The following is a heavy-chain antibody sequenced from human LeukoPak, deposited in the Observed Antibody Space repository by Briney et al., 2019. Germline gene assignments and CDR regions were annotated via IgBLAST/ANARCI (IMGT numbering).Heavy chain of an antibody. CDR1: VYTFTAYY. J-gene: IGHJ4*02. V-gene: IGHV1-2*02. D-gene: IGHD3-10*01. Sequence: ASLKVSSKPSVYTFTAYYLHWVRPTPGQGLEWMAWINPNSLSTNYAQKFEGRVTMTRDTSISTAYMELSRLRSDDTAVYCCARGLYYYGSGSSDYWGQGTLVTVSS. CDR3: ARGLYYYGSGSSDY. CDR2: INPNSLST.